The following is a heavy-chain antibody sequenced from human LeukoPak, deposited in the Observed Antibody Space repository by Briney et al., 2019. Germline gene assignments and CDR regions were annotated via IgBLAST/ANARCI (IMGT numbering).Heavy chain of an antibody. V-gene: IGHV4-59*01. J-gene: IGHJ6*03. D-gene: IGHD3-3*01. CDR3: ARGNGLAIYYYYMDV. CDR2: IYYSGST. Sequence: SETLSLTCTVSGDSISSYYWSWIRQPPGKGLEWIGYIYYSGSTNYNPSLKSRVTMSVDTSKNLFSLMLSSVTAADTAVYYCARGNGLAIYYYYMDVWGKGTTVTVSS. CDR1: GDSISSYY.